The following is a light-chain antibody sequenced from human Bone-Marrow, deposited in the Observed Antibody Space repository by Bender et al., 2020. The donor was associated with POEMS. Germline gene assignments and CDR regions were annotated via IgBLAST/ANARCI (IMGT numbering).Light chain of an antibody. J-gene: IGLJ3*02. V-gene: IGLV1-40*01. Sequence: QSVLTQPPSVSGAPGQTVTISCTGTSSNMGAGYGVNWYQQLPGTAPKLLIYNNENRPSGVPDRISGSKSGTSASLAITGLQAEDEGDYYCQSYDISLSGWVFGGGTKLTAL. CDR1: SSNMGAGYG. CDR3: QSYDISLSGWV. CDR2: NNE.